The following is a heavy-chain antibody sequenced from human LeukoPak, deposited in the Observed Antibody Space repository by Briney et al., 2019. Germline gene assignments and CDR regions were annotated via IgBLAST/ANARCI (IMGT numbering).Heavy chain of an antibody. CDR3: AHRNSSGWFFDY. J-gene: IGHJ4*02. CDR2: IYWNDDK. CDR1: GFSLSTSGVG. Sequence: SGPTLVKPTQTLTLTCTFSGFSLSTSGVGVGWIRQPPGKALEWLALIYWNDDKRYSPSLKSRLTITKDTSKNQVVLTMTNMDPVDTATYYCAHRNSSGWFFDYWGQGTLVTVSS. D-gene: IGHD6-19*01. V-gene: IGHV2-5*01.